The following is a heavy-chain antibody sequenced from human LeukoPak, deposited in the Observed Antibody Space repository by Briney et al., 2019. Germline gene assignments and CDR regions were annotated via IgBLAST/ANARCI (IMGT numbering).Heavy chain of an antibody. J-gene: IGHJ4*02. CDR3: ARTPYDYVWGSYPGGGYFDY. D-gene: IGHD3-16*02. Sequence: GASMKGSCKASGYTFTGDYMHWGREAPGQGLEWMGWINPNSGGTNYAQKCQGRVTMTQDTSITTAYTATSRLRSDDTAVYYCARTPYDYVWGSYPGGGYFDYWGQGTLVTVSS. CDR2: INPNSGGT. CDR1: GYTFTGDY. V-gene: IGHV1-2*02.